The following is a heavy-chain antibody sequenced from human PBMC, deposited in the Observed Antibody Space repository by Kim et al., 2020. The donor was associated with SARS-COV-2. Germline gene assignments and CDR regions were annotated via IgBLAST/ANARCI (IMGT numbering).Heavy chain of an antibody. CDR2: MSASGVNT. CDR3: AKSRDDIYSEDSLDP. CDR1: GFTFSRSA. D-gene: IGHD3-9*01. J-gene: IGHJ5*02. Sequence: GESLKISCAASGFTFSRSALNWVRQAPGKGLEWVSRMSASGVNTHYADSVKGRFTISRDNSESVLYLQMNSLRAEDTAVYYCAKSRDDIYSEDSLDPWGQ. V-gene: IGHV3-23*01.